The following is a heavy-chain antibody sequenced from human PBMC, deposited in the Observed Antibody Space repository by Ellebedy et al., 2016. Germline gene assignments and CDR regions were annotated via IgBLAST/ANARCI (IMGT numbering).Heavy chain of an antibody. CDR1: GYTFRNYG. CDR2: ISAYNGDT. Sequence: ASVKVSCKTSGYTFRNYGINWVRQAPGQGLEWMGWISAYNGDTQSAQKIQDRVIMTTDTSTTTAYMELRSLRLDDTAVYYCARADGYRSGYRAADYWGQGTLVTVSS. D-gene: IGHD6-19*01. V-gene: IGHV1-18*01. CDR3: ARADGYRSGYRAADY. J-gene: IGHJ4*02.